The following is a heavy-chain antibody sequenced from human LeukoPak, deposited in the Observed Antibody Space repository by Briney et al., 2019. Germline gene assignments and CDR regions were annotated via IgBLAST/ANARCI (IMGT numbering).Heavy chain of an antibody. CDR2: ISGSGGST. CDR1: GFTFSSYA. V-gene: IGHV3-23*01. J-gene: IGHJ4*02. D-gene: IGHD6-19*01. CDR3: AKDGRHSSGWYKDY. Sequence: GGSLRLSCAASGFTFSSYAMSWVRQAPGKGLEWVSAISGSGGSTYYADSVEGRFTISRDNSKNTLYLQMNSLRAEDTAVYYCAKDGRHSSGWYKDYWGQGTLVTVSS.